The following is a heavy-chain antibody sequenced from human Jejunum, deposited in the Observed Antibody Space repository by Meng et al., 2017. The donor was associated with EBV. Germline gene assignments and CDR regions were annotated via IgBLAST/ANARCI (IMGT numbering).Heavy chain of an antibody. Sequence: QGQLVEFGGGGVQPGRSLRLSCEASGFTFSGFAMHWVRQAPGKGLEWVALTSYDETDKYYADSVKGRFIISRDNSNNTLSLQMNSLRAEDSAVYYCARGGGSRSWSFDYWGQGTLVTVSS. D-gene: IGHD6-13*01. J-gene: IGHJ4*02. CDR1: GFTFSGFA. CDR2: TSYDETDK. CDR3: ARGGGSRSWSFDY. V-gene: IGHV3-30-3*01.